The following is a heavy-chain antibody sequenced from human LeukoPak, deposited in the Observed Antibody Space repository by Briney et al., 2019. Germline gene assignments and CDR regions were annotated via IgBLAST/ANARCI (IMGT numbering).Heavy chain of an antibody. Sequence: SETLSLTCTVSGGSISSYYWSWIRQPPGKGLEWIGYIYYSGSTNYNPSLKSRVTISVDTSKNQFSLKLSPVTAADTAVYYCARQAGRYCSSTSCYTGGPWGQGTLVTVSS. CDR3: ARQAGRYCSSTSCYTGGP. CDR2: IYYSGST. J-gene: IGHJ5*02. D-gene: IGHD2-2*02. V-gene: IGHV4-59*01. CDR1: GGSISSYY.